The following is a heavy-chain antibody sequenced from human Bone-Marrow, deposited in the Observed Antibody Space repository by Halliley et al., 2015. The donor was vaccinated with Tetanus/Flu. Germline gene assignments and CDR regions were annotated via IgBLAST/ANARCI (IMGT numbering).Heavy chain of an antibody. J-gene: IGHJ4*02. V-gene: IGHV4-38-2*01. CDR2: IDHSGGA. CDR1: GYSISIGYF. Sequence: TLSLTCAVSGYSISIGYFWGWIRRPPGQGLEWIGSIDHSGGAYYNPSLKSRVTLSVDTSKKQFSLKLSSVTAADTAVYYCARGVSGDGTLDYWGQGTPVTVSS. CDR3: ARGVSGDGTLDY. D-gene: IGHD2-8*01.